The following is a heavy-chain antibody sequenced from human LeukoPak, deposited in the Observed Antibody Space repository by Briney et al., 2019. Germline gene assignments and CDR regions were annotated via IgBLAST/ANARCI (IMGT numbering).Heavy chain of an antibody. V-gene: IGHV4-34*01. Sequence: PSETLSLTCAVYGGSFSGYYWSWIRQPPGKGLEWIGEINHSGSTYYNPSLKSRVTISVDTSKNQFSLKLSSVTAADTAVYYCARHCMDRVVAARPGNWFDPWGQGTLVTVSS. CDR3: ARHCMDRVVAARPGNWFDP. CDR1: GGSFSGYY. D-gene: IGHD6-6*01. CDR2: INHSGST. J-gene: IGHJ5*02.